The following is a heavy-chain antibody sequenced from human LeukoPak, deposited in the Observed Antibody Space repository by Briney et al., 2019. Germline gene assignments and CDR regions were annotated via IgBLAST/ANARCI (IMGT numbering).Heavy chain of an antibody. CDR3: ARIYSSSWFLNWFDP. CDR2: IYHSGST. D-gene: IGHD6-13*01. CDR1: GYSISSGYY. Sequence: SETLSLTCTVSGYSISSGYYWGWIRQPPGKGLEWIGSIYHSGSTYYNPSLKSRVTISVDTSKNQFSLKLSSVTAADTAVYYCARIYSSSWFLNWFDPWGQGTLVTVSS. V-gene: IGHV4-38-2*02. J-gene: IGHJ5*02.